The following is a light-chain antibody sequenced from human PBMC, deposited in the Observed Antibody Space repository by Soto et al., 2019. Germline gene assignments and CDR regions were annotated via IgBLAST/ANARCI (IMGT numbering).Light chain of an antibody. CDR2: DAS. CDR1: QSVNSY. Sequence: EIVXTXSPATXXXXXGERANLSCRASQSVNSYLAWYQQKPGQGPRLLIYDASNRATGIPARFSDSGSGADFTLTISSLGPEDLAVYYCQQRSNWPPAFGGGTKVQIK. J-gene: IGKJ4*01. CDR3: QQRSNWPPA. V-gene: IGKV3-11*01.